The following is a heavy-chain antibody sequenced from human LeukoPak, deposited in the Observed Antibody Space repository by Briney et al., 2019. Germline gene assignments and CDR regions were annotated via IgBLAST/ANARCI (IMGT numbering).Heavy chain of an antibody. D-gene: IGHD3-10*01. Sequence: ASVKVSCKASGYTFTSYYMHRVRQAPGQGLEWMGIINPSGGSTSYAQKFQGRVTMTRDMSTSTVYMELSSLRSEDTAVYYCARGEVVTMVRGVNLPLDYWGQGTLVTVSS. CDR2: INPSGGST. J-gene: IGHJ4*02. CDR1: GYTFTSYY. CDR3: ARGEVVTMVRGVNLPLDY. V-gene: IGHV1-46*01.